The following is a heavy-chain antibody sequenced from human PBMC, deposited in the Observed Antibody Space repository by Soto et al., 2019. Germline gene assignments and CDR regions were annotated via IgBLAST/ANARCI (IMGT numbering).Heavy chain of an antibody. CDR1: GGSISSGGYY. CDR2: IYYSGST. V-gene: IGHV4-31*03. D-gene: IGHD1-1*01. Sequence: SETLSLTCTVSGGSISSGGYYWSWIRQHPGKGLEWIGYIYYSGSTYYNPSLKSRVTISVDTSKNQFSLKLSSVTAADTAVYYCARELGGATSAYEYYYGMDVWGQGTTVTVSS. CDR3: ARELGGATSAYEYYYGMDV. J-gene: IGHJ6*02.